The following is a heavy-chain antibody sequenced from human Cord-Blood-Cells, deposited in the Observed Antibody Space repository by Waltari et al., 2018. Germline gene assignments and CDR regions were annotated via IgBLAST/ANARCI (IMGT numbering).Heavy chain of an antibody. D-gene: IGHD7-27*01. Sequence: QVQLVQSGAEVKKPGASVKVSCQASGYTFTGYYMHSVRQAPGQGLGWVGWNNPNSGGTNYAQRYQGRVTRTRDTSSSTADMELSRLRSDDTAVYYCARGWGGTPFDYWGQGTLVTVSS. V-gene: IGHV1-2*02. CDR3: ARGWGGTPFDY. CDR2: NNPNSGGT. J-gene: IGHJ4*02. CDR1: GYTFTGYY.